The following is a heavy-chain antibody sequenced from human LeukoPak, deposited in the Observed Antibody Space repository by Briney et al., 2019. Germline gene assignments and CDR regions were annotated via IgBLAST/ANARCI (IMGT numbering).Heavy chain of an antibody. CDR2: IYHSGST. D-gene: IGHD2-8*01. CDR3: ARELGSIVLMVYAIPGTFDY. CDR1: GGSISSGGYY. J-gene: IGHJ4*02. Sequence: PSQTLSLTCTVSGGSISSGGYYWSWIRQPPGKGLEWIGYIYHSGSTYYNPSLKSRVTISVDRSKNQFSLKLSSVTAADTAVYYCARELGSIVLMVYAIPGTFDYWGQGTLVTVSS. V-gene: IGHV4-30-2*01.